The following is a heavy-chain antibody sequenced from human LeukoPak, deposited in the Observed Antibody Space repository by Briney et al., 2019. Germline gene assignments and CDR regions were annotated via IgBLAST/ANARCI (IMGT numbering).Heavy chain of an antibody. V-gene: IGHV1-18*01. CDR3: ARDLRRITMIVVVTPRFDY. J-gene: IGHJ4*02. Sequence: ASVKVSCKASGYTFTSYGISWVRQAPGQGLEWMGWISAYNGNTNYAQKLQGRVTMTTDTSTSTAYMELRSLRPDDTAVYYCARDLRRITMIVVVTPRFDYWGQGTLVTVSS. CDR1: GYTFTSYG. D-gene: IGHD3-22*01. CDR2: ISAYNGNT.